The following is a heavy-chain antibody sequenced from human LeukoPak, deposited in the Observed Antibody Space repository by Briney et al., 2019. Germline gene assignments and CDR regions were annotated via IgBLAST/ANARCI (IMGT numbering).Heavy chain of an antibody. D-gene: IGHD3-3*01. J-gene: IGHJ5*02. CDR2: ISAYNGNT. CDR1: GYTFTSYG. Sequence: ASVKVSCKASGYTFTSYGISRVRQAPGQGLEWMGWISAYNGNTNYAQKLQGRVTMTTDTSTSTAYMELRSLRSDDTAVYYCARDLEPYYDFWSGYCPGVPWGQGTLVTVSS. V-gene: IGHV1-18*01. CDR3: ARDLEPYYDFWSGYCPGVP.